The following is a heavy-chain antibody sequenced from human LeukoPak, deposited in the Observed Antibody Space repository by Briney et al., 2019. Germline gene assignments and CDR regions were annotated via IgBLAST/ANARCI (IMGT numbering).Heavy chain of an antibody. CDR1: GFTFSSYS. CDR3: ARQPSATAAFDI. Sequence: GSLRLSCAASGFTFSSYSMNWVRQAPGKGLEWIAYIYYNGNTNYNPSFKGRVTILVDTSKNQFSLKLSSVAAADTAIYYCARQPSATAAFDIWGQGTMVTVSS. CDR2: IYYNGNT. V-gene: IGHV4-59*08. D-gene: IGHD5-18*01. J-gene: IGHJ3*02.